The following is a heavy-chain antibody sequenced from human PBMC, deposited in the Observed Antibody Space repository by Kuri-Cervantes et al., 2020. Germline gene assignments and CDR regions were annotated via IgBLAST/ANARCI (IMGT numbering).Heavy chain of an antibody. J-gene: IGHJ4*02. D-gene: IGHD7-27*01. CDR1: GGSISSSNW. CDR3: ARLSWGEVFFDY. Sequence: GSLRLSCAVSGGSISSSNWWSWVRQPPGKGLEWIGEIYHSGSTNYNPSLKSRVTISVDKSKNQFSLKLSSVTAADTAVYYCARLSWGEVFFDYWGQGTLVTVSS. CDR2: IYHSGST. V-gene: IGHV4-4*02.